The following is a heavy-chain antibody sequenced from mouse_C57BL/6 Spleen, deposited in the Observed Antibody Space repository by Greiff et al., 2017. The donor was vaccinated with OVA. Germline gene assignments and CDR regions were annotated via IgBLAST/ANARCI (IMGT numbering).Heavy chain of an antibody. CDR2: IYPRSGNT. V-gene: IGHV1-81*01. CDR1: GYTFTSYG. CDR3: ASSLTWYFDV. D-gene: IGHD4-1*01. Sequence: VHLVESGAELARPGASVKLSCKASGYTFTSYGISWVKQRTGQGLEWIGEIYPRSGNTYYNEKFKGKATLTADKSSSTAYMELRSLTSEDSAVYFCASSLTWYFDVWGTGTTVTVSS. J-gene: IGHJ1*03.